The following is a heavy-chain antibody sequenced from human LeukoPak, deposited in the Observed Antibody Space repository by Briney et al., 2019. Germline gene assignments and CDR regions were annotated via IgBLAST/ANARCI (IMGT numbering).Heavy chain of an antibody. Sequence: PGGSLRLSCVTSGFSFSDYYMMWVRQAPGKGPEWVAHISSSAATTLYADSVKGRFTVSRDNAKKSLYLEMTSLRAEDTAVYYCARDRGSTVTTVGYWGQGTLVTVSS. V-gene: IGHV3-11*04. D-gene: IGHD4-17*01. CDR2: ISSSAATT. CDR3: ARDRGSTVTTVGY. J-gene: IGHJ4*02. CDR1: GFSFSDYY.